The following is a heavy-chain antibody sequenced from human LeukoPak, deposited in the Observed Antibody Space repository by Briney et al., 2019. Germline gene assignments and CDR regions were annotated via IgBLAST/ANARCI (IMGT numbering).Heavy chain of an antibody. Sequence: SETLSLTCTVSGGSISSSSYYWGWIRQPPGKGLEWIGSIYYSGSTYYNPSLKSRVTISVDTSKNQFSLKLSSVTAADTAVYYCARLDSSSWSYYFDYWGQGTLVTVSS. CDR2: IYYSGST. D-gene: IGHD6-13*01. V-gene: IGHV4-39*01. CDR1: GGSISSSSYY. J-gene: IGHJ4*02. CDR3: ARLDSSSWSYYFDY.